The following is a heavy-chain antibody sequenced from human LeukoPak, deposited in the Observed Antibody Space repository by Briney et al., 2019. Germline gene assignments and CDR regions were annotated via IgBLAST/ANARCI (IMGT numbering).Heavy chain of an antibody. V-gene: IGHV3-64*01. CDR2: ISRNGRNT. Sequence: GGSLRLSCAASGFTLSSYSMHWVRQASGKGLEFVSAISRNGRNTYYGNSVKGRFTISRDISKNTLHLQMGSLRPEDMAVYYCARVDSGSACASWGQGILVTVSS. CDR1: GFTLSSYS. CDR3: ARVDSGSACAS. D-gene: IGHD6-19*01. J-gene: IGHJ1*01.